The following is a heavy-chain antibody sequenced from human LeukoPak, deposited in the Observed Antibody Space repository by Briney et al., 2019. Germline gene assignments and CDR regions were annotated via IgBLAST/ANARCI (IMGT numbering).Heavy chain of an antibody. J-gene: IGHJ4*02. CDR1: GGSISSYY. CDR3: ARGPPPDFDY. V-gene: IGHV4-59*12. CDR2: IYYSGST. Sequence: SETLSLTCTVSGGSISSYYWSWIRQPPGKGLEWIGYIYYSGSTYYNPSLKSRVTISVDTSKNQFSLKLSSVTAADTAVYYCARGPPPDFDYWGRGTLVTVSS.